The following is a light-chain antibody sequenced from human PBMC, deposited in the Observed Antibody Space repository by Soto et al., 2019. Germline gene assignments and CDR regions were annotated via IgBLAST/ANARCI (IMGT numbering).Light chain of an antibody. V-gene: IGKV3-15*01. CDR1: QSVSSK. CDR3: QQYDNWPQT. CDR2: GAS. J-gene: IGKJ2*01. Sequence: ETVMTQSPATLSVSPGERATLSCRASQSVSSKLAWYQQKPGQAPRLLIYGASTRATGIPARFNGSGSGTEFTLTISSLQSEDFAVYYCQQYDNWPQTFGQGTKLEIK.